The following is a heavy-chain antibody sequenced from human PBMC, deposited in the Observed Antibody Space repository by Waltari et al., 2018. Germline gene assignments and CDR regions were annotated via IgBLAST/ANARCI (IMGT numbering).Heavy chain of an antibody. D-gene: IGHD3-3*01. CDR2: ISYDGSNK. CDR1: GFTFSSYG. Sequence: QVQLVESGGGVVQPGRSLRLSCAASGFTFSSYGMHWVRQAPGKGLEWVAVISYDGSNKYYADSVKGRFTISRDNSKNTLYLQMNSLRAEDTAVYYCAKDLEVLLEWLFHPPGPFDYWGQGTLVTVSS. J-gene: IGHJ4*02. V-gene: IGHV3-30*18. CDR3: AKDLEVLLEWLFHPPGPFDY.